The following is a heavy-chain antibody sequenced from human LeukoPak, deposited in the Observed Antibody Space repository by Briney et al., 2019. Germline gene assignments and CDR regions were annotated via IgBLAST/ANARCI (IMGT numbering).Heavy chain of an antibody. J-gene: IGHJ4*02. CDR1: GYTFTSYG. Sequence: ASVKVSCKXSGYTFTSYGISWVRQAPGQGLEWMGRISAYNGNTNYAQKLQGRVTMTTDTSTSTAYMELRSLRSDDTAVYYCARDTGLQYSGYDHDYWGQGTLVTVSS. CDR3: ARDTGLQYSGYDHDY. CDR2: ISAYNGNT. D-gene: IGHD5-12*01. V-gene: IGHV1-18*01.